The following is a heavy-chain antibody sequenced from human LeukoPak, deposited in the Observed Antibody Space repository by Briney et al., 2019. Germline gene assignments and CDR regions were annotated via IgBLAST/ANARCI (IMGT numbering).Heavy chain of an antibody. CDR3: ARGITIFGVVIISYYYMDV. CDR1: GYTFTRYD. CDR2: MNPNSGNT. J-gene: IGHJ6*03. D-gene: IGHD3-3*01. V-gene: IGHV1-8*03. Sequence: ASVKVSCKASGYTFTRYDINWVRQATGQGLEWMGWMNPNSGNTGYAQKFQGRVTITRNTSISTAYMELSSLRSEDTAVYYCARGITIFGVVIISYYYMDVWGKGTTVTVSS.